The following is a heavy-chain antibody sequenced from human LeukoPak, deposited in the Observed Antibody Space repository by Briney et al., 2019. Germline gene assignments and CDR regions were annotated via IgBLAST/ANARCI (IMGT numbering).Heavy chain of an antibody. J-gene: IGHJ4*02. CDR3: ARQHRLSDDSSGYYYGTLDY. CDR1: GGSINSYY. D-gene: IGHD3-22*01. CDR2: IHYSGRT. V-gene: IGHV4-59*08. Sequence: SETLSLTCTVSGGSINSYYWTWIRQPPGKGLEWIGYIHYSGRTNYNPSLKSRVTTSVDTSKNQFSLKLSSVTAADTAVYYCARQHRLSDDSSGYYYGTLDYWGQGTLVTVSS.